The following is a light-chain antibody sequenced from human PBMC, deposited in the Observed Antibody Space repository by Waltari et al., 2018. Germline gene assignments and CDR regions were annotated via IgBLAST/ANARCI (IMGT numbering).Light chain of an antibody. CDR2: GTS. V-gene: IGLV1-40*01. CDR1: GSNIGAGYD. J-gene: IGLJ3*02. Sequence: QSVLTQPPSVSGAPGQKVTISCTGSGSNIGAGYDVHWYQQLPRAAPQLLLYGTSSRPLGVPDRFFGSTSGTSASLAITGLQAEDEADYYCQSYDTTLSVVFGGGTKLTVL. CDR3: QSYDTTLSVV.